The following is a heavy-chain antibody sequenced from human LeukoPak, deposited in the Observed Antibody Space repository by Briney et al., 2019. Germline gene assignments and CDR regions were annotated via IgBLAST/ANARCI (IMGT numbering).Heavy chain of an antibody. Sequence: SETLSLTCTVSAYSISSGYYWGWIRQPPGKGLEWIGSIYHSGSTYYNPSLKSRVTISVDTSKNQFSLKLSSVTAADTAVYYCARDEGQWPHYYYGMDVWGQGTTVTVSS. V-gene: IGHV4-38-2*02. CDR3: ARDEGQWPHYYYGMDV. J-gene: IGHJ6*02. D-gene: IGHD6-19*01. CDR2: IYHSGST. CDR1: AYSISSGYY.